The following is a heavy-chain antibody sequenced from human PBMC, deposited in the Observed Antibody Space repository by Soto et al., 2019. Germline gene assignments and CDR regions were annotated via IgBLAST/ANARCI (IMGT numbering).Heavy chain of an antibody. CDR2: ISAYNGNT. CDR1: GYTFTSYG. CDR3: AKGESPGIAAAGDYYYYGMDA. V-gene: IGHV1-18*04. J-gene: IGHJ6*02. Sequence: ASVKVSCKASGYTFTSYGISWVRQAPGQGLEWMGWISAYNGNTNYAQKLQGRVTMTTDTSTSTAYMELRSLRSDDTAVYYCAKGESPGIAAAGDYYYYGMDAWGQGTTVTVSS. D-gene: IGHD6-13*01.